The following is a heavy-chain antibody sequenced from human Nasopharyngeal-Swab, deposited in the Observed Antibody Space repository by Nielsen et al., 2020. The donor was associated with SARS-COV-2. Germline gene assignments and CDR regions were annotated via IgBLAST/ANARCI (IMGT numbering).Heavy chain of an antibody. V-gene: IGHV3-74*01. J-gene: IGHJ4*02. CDR2: INPAGSTT. CDR3: TRAGSYRFDY. CDR1: GFTFSDYW. D-gene: IGHD1-26*01. Sequence: GVSLRLSCAPSGFTFSDYWMHWVRQAPGKGLVWVSRINPAGSTTDYEDSVRGRFTISRDNAKNTLYLQMNSLTVEDSAVYFCTRAGSYRFDYWGQGTLVTVSS.